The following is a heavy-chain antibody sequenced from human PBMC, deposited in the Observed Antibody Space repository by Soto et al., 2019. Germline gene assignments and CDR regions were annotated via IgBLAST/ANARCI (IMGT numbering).Heavy chain of an antibody. CDR3: ARVRGDSSSSTGMGYYYGMDV. J-gene: IGHJ6*02. CDR2: IYYSGST. CDR1: GGSISSYY. Sequence: SETLSLTCTVFGGSISSYYWSWIRQPPGKGLEWIGYIYYSGSTNYNPSLKSRVTISVDTSKNQFSLKLSSVTAADTAVYYCARVRGDSSSSTGMGYYYGMDVWGQGTTVTVSS. V-gene: IGHV4-59*01. D-gene: IGHD6-6*01.